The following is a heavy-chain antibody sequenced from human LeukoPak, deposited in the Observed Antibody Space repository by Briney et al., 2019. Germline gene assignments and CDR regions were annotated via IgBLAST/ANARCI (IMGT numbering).Heavy chain of an antibody. CDR3: ARIYCSSTSCHDHWDAFDI. V-gene: IGHV4-59*01. Sequence: SETLSLTCTVSGGSISSYYWSWIRQPPGKGLEWIGYIYYSGSTNYNPSLKSRVTISVDTSKNQFSLKLSSVTAADTAVYYCARIYCSSTSCHDHWDAFDIWGQGTMVTVSS. CDR2: IYYSGST. J-gene: IGHJ3*02. CDR1: GGSISSYY. D-gene: IGHD2-2*01.